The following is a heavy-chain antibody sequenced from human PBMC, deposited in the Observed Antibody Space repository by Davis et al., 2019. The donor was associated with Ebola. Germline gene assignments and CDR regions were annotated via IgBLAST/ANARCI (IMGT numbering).Heavy chain of an antibody. CDR3: AGGGYGSGRGYYYGMDV. Sequence: GGSLRLSCAASGFAFTRHSMNWVRQAPGKGLEWIAFISSGGDARYYADSVRGRFTVSRDNAKYSLFLQLNSLRAEDTAVYYCAGGGYGSGRGYYYGMDVWGQGTTVTVSS. J-gene: IGHJ6*02. CDR2: ISSGGDAR. CDR1: GFAFTRHS. D-gene: IGHD3-10*01. V-gene: IGHV3-48*01.